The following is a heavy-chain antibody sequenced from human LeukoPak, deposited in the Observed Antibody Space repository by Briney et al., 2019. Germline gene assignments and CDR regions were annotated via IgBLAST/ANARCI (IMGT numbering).Heavy chain of an antibody. CDR3: AREGSSWYYFDN. V-gene: IGHV1-2*06. Sequence: ASVKVSCKASGYTFTGYYIHWVRQAPGQGLEWLGRINPNSGGTNFAQKFQGRVTMTGDTSISTAYTELSRLRSDDTAVYYCAREGSSWYYFDNWGQGTLVTVSS. CDR2: INPNSGGT. D-gene: IGHD6-13*01. CDR1: GYTFTGYY. J-gene: IGHJ4*02.